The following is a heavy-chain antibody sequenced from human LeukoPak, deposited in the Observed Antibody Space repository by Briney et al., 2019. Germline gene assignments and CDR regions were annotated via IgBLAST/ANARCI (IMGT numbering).Heavy chain of an antibody. J-gene: IGHJ4*02. CDR1: GCIFTTYW. CDR2: NYPGDSDT. Sequence: GGALEISLESSGCIFTTYWMGWVRQVPGKGVGGVGINYPGDSDTRYSPSFQGQVTLSADKSITTAYLQWSSLKASDTAMYYCVRLEGVAAAGRLVFDYWGQGSLVTVSS. V-gene: IGHV5-51*01. D-gene: IGHD6-13*01. CDR3: VRLEGVAAAGRLVFDY.